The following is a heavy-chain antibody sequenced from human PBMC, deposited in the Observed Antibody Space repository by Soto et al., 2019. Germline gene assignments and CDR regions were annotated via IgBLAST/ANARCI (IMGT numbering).Heavy chain of an antibody. CDR1: GFNFNSYT. CDR3: ARDCSGGSCYPGMDV. D-gene: IGHD2-15*01. CDR2: ISSSGYI. J-gene: IGHJ6*02. Sequence: GGSLRLSCAASGFNFNSYTINWVRPAPGKGLEWLSSISSSGYIFSTDSVRGRFTISRDNAKNSVYLQINSLRAEDTAVYFCARDCSGGSCYPGMDVWGQGTTVTVSS. V-gene: IGHV3-21*01.